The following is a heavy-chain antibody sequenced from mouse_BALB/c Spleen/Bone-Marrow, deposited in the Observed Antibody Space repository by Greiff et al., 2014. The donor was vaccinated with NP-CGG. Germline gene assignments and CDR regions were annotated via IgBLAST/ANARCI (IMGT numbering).Heavy chain of an antibody. CDR1: GHTFTDHW. Sequence: QVQLQQSGAEFVMPGASVKMSSKASGHTFTDHWMHWVKQRPGQGLEWIGAIDISDSYTTYNQKFKGKATLTVDESSSTAYMQLSRLTSEDSAVYYCARGGANVDYWGQGTTLTVSS. CDR3: ARGGANVDY. CDR2: IDISDSYT. V-gene: IGHV1-69*01. J-gene: IGHJ2*01.